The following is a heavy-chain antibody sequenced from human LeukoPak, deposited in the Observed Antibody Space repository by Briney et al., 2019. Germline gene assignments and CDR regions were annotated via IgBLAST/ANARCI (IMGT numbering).Heavy chain of an antibody. J-gene: IGHJ4*02. Sequence: GGSLRLSCAASGFTFSNHWMHWVRQAPGKGLVWVSRISGDGSSTRYADSVKGRFTISRDNAKNTLFLQMNGLRAEDTAVYYCARDNNWNYPDYWGQGTLVTVSS. CDR3: ARDNNWNYPDY. V-gene: IGHV3-74*01. CDR2: ISGDGSST. CDR1: GFTFSNHW. D-gene: IGHD1-7*01.